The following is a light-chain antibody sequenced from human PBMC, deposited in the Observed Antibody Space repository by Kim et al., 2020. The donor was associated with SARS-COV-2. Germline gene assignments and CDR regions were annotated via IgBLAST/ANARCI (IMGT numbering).Light chain of an antibody. V-gene: IGKV3-20*01. CDR1: QSVSSSY. CDR3: QQYGSSPRA. CDR2: GAS. J-gene: IGKJ5*01. Sequence: SPGERATLSCMASQSVSSSYLAWYQQKPGKAPRLLIYGASSRATGIPDRFSGSGSGTDFTLTISRLEPEDFAVYYCQQYGSSPRAFGQGTRLEIK.